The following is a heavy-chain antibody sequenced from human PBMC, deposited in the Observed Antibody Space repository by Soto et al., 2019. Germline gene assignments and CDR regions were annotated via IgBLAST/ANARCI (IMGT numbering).Heavy chain of an antibody. Sequence: QVQLVQSGAEVKKPGASVKVSCKASGYTFSSYDINWVRQATGQGLGWMGWLNHNSGDTGYAQKFQGRVTLTRNTSKNTAYKELSSLTSDETAVYCCANSGGGWYLYWGQGTLVTVSS. CDR1: GYTFSSYD. D-gene: IGHD6-19*01. V-gene: IGHV1-8*01. CDR2: LNHNSGDT. CDR3: ANSGGGWYLY. J-gene: IGHJ4*02.